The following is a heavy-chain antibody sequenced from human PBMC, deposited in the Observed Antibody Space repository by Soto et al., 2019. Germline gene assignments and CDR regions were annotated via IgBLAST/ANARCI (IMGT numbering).Heavy chain of an antibody. V-gene: IGHV3-9*01. J-gene: IGHJ1*01. Sequence: GGSLRLSCAASGFTFDDYAMHWVRQVPGKGLEWVSGINWNSGSIGYADSVKGRFAISRDNAKNSLHLQMNSLRAEDTASYYCVKDESINWYSGHFRHWGQGTLVTVS. CDR1: GFTFDDYA. CDR3: VKDESINWYSGHFRH. D-gene: IGHD6-13*01. CDR2: INWNSGSI.